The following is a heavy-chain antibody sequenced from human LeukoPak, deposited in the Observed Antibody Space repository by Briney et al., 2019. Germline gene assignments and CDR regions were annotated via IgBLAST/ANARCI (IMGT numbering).Heavy chain of an antibody. Sequence: PGGSLRLSCAASGFTVSSNYMSWVRQAPGKGLEWVSVIYSGGSTYYADSVKGRFTISRDNSKNTLYLQMNSLRAEDTAVYYCARAGKNYYDSSGYYWPPAYYYGMDVWGQGTTVTVSS. CDR3: ARAGKNYYDSSGYYWPPAYYYGMDV. V-gene: IGHV3-66*01. J-gene: IGHJ6*02. CDR2: IYSGGST. D-gene: IGHD3-22*01. CDR1: GFTVSSNY.